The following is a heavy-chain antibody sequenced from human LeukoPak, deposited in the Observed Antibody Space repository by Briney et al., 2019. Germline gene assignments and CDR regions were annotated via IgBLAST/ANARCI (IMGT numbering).Heavy chain of an antibody. Sequence: GGSLRLSCAASGFTFSSYNMNWVRQAPGKGLEWVSCISSSSSYIYYADSVKGRFTISRGNAKNSLYLQMNSLRAEDTAVYYCASAIKWLSVYWGQGTLVTVSS. V-gene: IGHV3-21*01. CDR1: GFTFSSYN. J-gene: IGHJ4*02. D-gene: IGHD3-22*01. CDR2: ISSSSSYI. CDR3: ASAIKWLSVY.